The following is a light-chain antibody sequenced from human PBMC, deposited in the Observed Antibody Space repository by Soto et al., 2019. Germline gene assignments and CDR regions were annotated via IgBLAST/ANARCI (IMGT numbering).Light chain of an antibody. Sequence: QSVLTQPPSLSAAPGQKVTISCSGARSNIGKNFVSWYQHLPGTAPKLLIYDNSQRPSGIPDRFSGSKSGTSATLGITGLHTGDEADYYCATWDTDLGTGEVVFGGGTKVTVL. V-gene: IGLV1-51*01. J-gene: IGLJ2*01. CDR3: ATWDTDLGTGEVV. CDR1: RSNIGKNF. CDR2: DNS.